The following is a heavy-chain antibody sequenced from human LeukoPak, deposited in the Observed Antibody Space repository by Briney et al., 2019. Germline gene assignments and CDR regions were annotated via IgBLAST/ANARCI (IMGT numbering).Heavy chain of an antibody. D-gene: IGHD5-24*01. CDR3: ARRSRWRFNNWFDP. J-gene: IGHJ5*02. V-gene: IGHV4-59*08. Sequence: SETLSLTCTVSGGSISSYYWSWIRQPPGKGLGWIGYIYYSGSTNYNPSLKSRVTISVDTSKNQFSLKLSSVTAADTAVYYCARRSRWRFNNWFDPWGQGTLVTVSS. CDR1: GGSISSYY. CDR2: IYYSGST.